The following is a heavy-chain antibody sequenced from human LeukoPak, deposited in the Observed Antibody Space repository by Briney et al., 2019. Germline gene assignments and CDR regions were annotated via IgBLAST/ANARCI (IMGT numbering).Heavy chain of an antibody. D-gene: IGHD3-22*01. Sequence: GASVKVSCKASGYTFTSYGISWVRQAPGQGLEWMGWISAYNGNTNYAQKLQGRVTMTTDTSTSTAYMELRSLRSDDTAVYYCAREYYYDSSGYYHTVGFDPWGQGTLVTVSS. V-gene: IGHV1-18*01. J-gene: IGHJ5*02. CDR1: GYTFTSYG. CDR3: AREYYYDSSGYYHTVGFDP. CDR2: ISAYNGNT.